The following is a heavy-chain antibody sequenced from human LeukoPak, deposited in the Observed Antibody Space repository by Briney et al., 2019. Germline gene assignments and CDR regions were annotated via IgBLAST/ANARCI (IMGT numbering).Heavy chain of an antibody. V-gene: IGHV3-74*01. D-gene: IGHD5-24*01. CDR1: GFTFSSYW. CDR2: IRSDGSST. CDR3: AKDDYNRH. J-gene: IGHJ4*02. Sequence: GGSLRLSCAASGFTFSSYWMHCVRQVPGKGLVWVSRIRSDGSSTSYADSVKGRFTISRDNAKNTLYLQMSSRRVDDTAVYYCAKDDYNRHWGQGTLVTVSS.